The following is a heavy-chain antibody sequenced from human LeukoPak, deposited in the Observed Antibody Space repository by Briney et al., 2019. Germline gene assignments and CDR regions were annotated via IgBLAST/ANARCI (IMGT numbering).Heavy chain of an antibody. Sequence: GGSLRLSCAASGFIFSNYGMSWVRQAPGKGLEWVSAIRGNAGTTYYTDSVKGRFTIFRDNSKNMLYLQMNSLRVEDTAVYYCARVVYSGYDLRGAMDVWGKGTTVTVSS. V-gene: IGHV3-23*01. CDR1: GFIFSNYG. D-gene: IGHD5-12*01. CDR2: IRGNAGTT. J-gene: IGHJ6*03. CDR3: ARVVYSGYDLRGAMDV.